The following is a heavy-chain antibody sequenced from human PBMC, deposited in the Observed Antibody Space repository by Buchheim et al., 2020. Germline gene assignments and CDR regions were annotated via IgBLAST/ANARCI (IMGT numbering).Heavy chain of an antibody. D-gene: IGHD1-26*01. CDR2: ILFDGRNK. Sequence: QVQLVESGGGVVQPGRSLRLSCAASGFTFSSYAFHWVRQAPGKGLEWVAVILFDGRNKYYADSVKGRFTISRDNSKNTLYLQMNSLRAEDTALDYCARVGYSGSYGSDYSYYYGMDVWGQETT. V-gene: IGHV3-30-3*01. J-gene: IGHJ6*02. CDR3: ARVGYSGSYGSDYSYYYGMDV. CDR1: GFTFSSYA.